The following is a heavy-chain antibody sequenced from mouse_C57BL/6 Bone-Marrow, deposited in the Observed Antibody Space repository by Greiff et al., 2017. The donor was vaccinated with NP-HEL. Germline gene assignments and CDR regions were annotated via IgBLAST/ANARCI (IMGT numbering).Heavy chain of an antibody. CDR2: INPNNGGT. Sequence: EVQLQQSGPELVKPGASVKISCKASGYTFTDYYMNWVKQSHGKSLEWIGDINPNNGGTSYNQKFKGKATLTVDKSSSTAYMELRSLTSEDSAVYYCARDGSSYGGDYWGQGTTLTVSS. D-gene: IGHD1-1*01. V-gene: IGHV1-26*01. J-gene: IGHJ2*01. CDR1: GYTFTDYY. CDR3: ARDGSSYGGDY.